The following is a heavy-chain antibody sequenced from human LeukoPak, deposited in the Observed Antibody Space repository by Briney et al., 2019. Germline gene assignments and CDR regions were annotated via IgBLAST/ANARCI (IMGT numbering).Heavy chain of an antibody. CDR2: IYYSGTT. D-gene: IGHD3-3*01. J-gene: IGHJ6*02. V-gene: IGHV4-59*01. CDR3: ARETLDYDFWSGYPFPLRYYYYYGMDV. CDR1: GGSIGTYS. Sequence: SETLSLTCTVSGGSIGTYSWNWIRQPPGKGLEWIGYIYYSGTTNYNPSLKSRVTISVDTSKNQFSLKLSSVTAADTAVYYCARETLDYDFWSGYPFPLRYYYYYGMDVWGQGTTVTVSS.